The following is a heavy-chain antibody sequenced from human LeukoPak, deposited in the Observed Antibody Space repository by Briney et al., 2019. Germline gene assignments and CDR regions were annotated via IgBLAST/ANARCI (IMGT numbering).Heavy chain of an antibody. V-gene: IGHV3-23*01. Sequence: PGGSLGLSCAASGFTFSNHAMSWVRQAPGKGLEWVSAISGSGGSTYYADSVKGRFTISRDNSKNTLYLQMNSLRAEDTAVYYCARGLYYELDNWFDPRGQGTLVTISS. D-gene: IGHD3-22*01. CDR3: ARGLYYELDNWFDP. CDR1: GFTFSNHA. CDR2: ISGSGGST. J-gene: IGHJ5*02.